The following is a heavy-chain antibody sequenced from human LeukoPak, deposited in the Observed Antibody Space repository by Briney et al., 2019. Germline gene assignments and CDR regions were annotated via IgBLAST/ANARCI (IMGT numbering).Heavy chain of an antibody. Sequence: SETLSLTSTVSGGSISRSGYYWSWIRQHPGKGLEWIGYIYYSGSTYYNPSLKSRVTISVDTSKNQFSLKLSSVTAADTAVYYCARDLRSSSSSGINYYGMDVWGQGTTVTVSS. CDR1: GGSISRSGYY. V-gene: IGHV4-31*03. CDR2: IYYSGST. J-gene: IGHJ6*02. D-gene: IGHD6-6*01. CDR3: ARDLRSSSSSGINYYGMDV.